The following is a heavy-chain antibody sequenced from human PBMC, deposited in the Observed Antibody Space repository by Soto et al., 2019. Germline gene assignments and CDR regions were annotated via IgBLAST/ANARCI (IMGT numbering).Heavy chain of an antibody. CDR1: GGSFSGYY. D-gene: IGHD4-17*01. Sequence: SETLSLTCAVYGGSFSGYYWSWIRQPPGKGLEWIGSIYYSGSTYYNPSLKSRVTISVDTSKNQFSLKLSSVTAADTAVYYCARRLYGDYVWGKGTTVTVSS. CDR3: ARRLYGDYV. CDR2: IYYSGST. V-gene: IGHV4-34*01. J-gene: IGHJ6*04.